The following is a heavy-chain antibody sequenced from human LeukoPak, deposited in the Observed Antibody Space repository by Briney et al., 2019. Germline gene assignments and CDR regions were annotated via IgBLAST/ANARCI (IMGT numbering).Heavy chain of an antibody. CDR1: GYTFTSFG. CDR2: ISAYNGNT. V-gene: IGHV1-18*01. D-gene: IGHD2-21*01. Sequence: GASVKVSCKASGYTFTSFGISWVRQAPGQGLEWMAWISAYNGNTNYAQKLQGRVTMTTDTSTSTAYMELSSLRSENTAVYYCARDSDSRDPPHFDYWGQGTLVTVSS. CDR3: ARDSDSRDPPHFDY. J-gene: IGHJ4*02.